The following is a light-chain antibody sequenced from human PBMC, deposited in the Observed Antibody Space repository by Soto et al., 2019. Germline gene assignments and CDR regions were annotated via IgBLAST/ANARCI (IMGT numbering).Light chain of an antibody. CDR1: SSNIGSNT. CDR2: SNN. J-gene: IGLJ2*01. V-gene: IGLV1-44*01. CDR3: AAWDDSLNGVV. Sequence: QSVLTQPPSASGTPGQRVTISCSGSSSNIGSNTVNWYQQLPGTAPKLLIYSNNQRPSGVPDRFSGSTSGTSASLAISGLQSEDEADYYCAAWDDSLNGVVLGGGTKLTV.